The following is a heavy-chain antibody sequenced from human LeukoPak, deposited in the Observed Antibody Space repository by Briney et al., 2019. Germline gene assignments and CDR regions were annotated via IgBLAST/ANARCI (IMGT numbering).Heavy chain of an antibody. CDR3: ARRDYITGIPYYYYGMDV. CDR2: ISAYNGNT. CDR1: GYTFTSYG. J-gene: IGHJ6*02. Sequence: ASVKVSCKASGYTFTSYGISWVRQAPGQGLEWMGWISAYNGNTNYAQKLQGRVTMTTDTSTSTAYMELRSLRSEDTAVYYCARRDYITGIPYYYYGMDVWGQGTTVTVSS. V-gene: IGHV1-18*01. D-gene: IGHD1-20*01.